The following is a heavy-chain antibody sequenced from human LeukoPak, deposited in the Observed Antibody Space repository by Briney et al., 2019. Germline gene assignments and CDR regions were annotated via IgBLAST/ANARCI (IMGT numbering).Heavy chain of an antibody. J-gene: IGHJ4*02. CDR2: ISGSAGRT. CDR1: GFTFSSYA. Sequence: GGSLRLSCIASGFTFSSYAMSWVRQAPGKGLEWVSHISGSAGRTDYADSVKGRFTISRDNSQNTLYLQMNSLRAEDTAVYYCAKSVLSIGCYADYWGQGTLVTVSS. V-gene: IGHV3-23*01. D-gene: IGHD2-15*01. CDR3: AKSVLSIGCYADY.